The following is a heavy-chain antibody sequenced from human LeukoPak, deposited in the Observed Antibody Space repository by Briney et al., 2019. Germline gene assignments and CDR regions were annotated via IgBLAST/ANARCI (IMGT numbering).Heavy chain of an antibody. CDR1: GFTFDDYG. CDR2: ISSSSSYI. Sequence: PGGSLRLSCAASGFTFDDYGMSWVRQAPGKGLEWVSSISSSSSYIYYADSVKGRFTISRDNAKNSLYLQMNSLRAEDTAVYYCARGHGSGSYYNDYYFDYWGQGTLVTVSS. D-gene: IGHD3-10*01. V-gene: IGHV3-21*01. CDR3: ARGHGSGSYYNDYYFDY. J-gene: IGHJ4*02.